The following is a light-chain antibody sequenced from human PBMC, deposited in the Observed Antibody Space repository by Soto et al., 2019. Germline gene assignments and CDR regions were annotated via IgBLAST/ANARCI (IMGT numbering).Light chain of an antibody. CDR3: SSYTSTSPGV. J-gene: IGLJ1*01. V-gene: IGLV2-14*01. Sequence: QSVLTVHGGVCGSLGQSILISWNGTSSYVGGYNYVSWHQQHPGKAPKLIIFEVSNRPSGVSNRFSGSKSGNTASLTIYGLQAEDEADYYCSSYTSTSPGVFGTGTKVAVL. CDR2: EVS. CDR1: SSYVGGYNY.